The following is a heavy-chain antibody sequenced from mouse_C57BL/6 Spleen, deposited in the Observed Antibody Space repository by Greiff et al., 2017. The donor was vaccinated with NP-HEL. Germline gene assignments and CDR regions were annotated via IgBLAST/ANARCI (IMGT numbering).Heavy chain of an antibody. V-gene: IGHV1-80*01. CDR2: LYPGDGDT. J-gene: IGHJ4*01. CDR3: ARGGTGHYAMDY. CDR1: GYAFRSYW. D-gene: IGHD4-1*01. Sequence: QVQLQQSGAALAQPGASVQLSCKASGYAFRSYWLNWLKQRPGPGLAWIGQLYPGDGDTNYNGKFKGKATLTADKSSSTAYMQLSSLTSEDSAVYFCARGGTGHYAMDYWGQGTSVTVSS.